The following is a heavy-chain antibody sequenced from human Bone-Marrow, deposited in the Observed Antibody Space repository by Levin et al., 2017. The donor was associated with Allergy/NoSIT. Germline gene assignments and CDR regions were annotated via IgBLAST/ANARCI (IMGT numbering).Heavy chain of an antibody. V-gene: IGHV3-30*18. CDR3: AKQDAHFNFWTSQMKYSYNYGLDV. CDR2: ISYDGSYK. CDR1: GFRFETHG. Sequence: GESLKISCVASGFRFETHGMHWVRQAPGKGLEWLAVISYDGSYKHSVEAVKGRFTISRDNSKNTLFLQMNSLGHEDTAVYYCAKQDAHFNFWTSQMKYSYNYGLDVWSQGTTVTVSS. J-gene: IGHJ6*02. D-gene: IGHD3/OR15-3a*01.